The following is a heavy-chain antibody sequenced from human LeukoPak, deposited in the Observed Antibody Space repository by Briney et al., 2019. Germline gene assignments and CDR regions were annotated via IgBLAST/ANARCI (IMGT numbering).Heavy chain of an antibody. J-gene: IGHJ3*01. CDR1: GYSINRVHY. Sequence: SDTHSLICAVSGYSINRVHYWGWIRQSPGKGLEWIATIFHNGSIHYHPSLKSRVTLSVETTKNQFSLRLNSVTATDTALYYCARMGVSYYYDSSTYYPTAFDVWGQGKMVSVSS. CDR2: IFHNGSI. V-gene: IGHV4-38-2*01. D-gene: IGHD3-22*01. CDR3: ARMGVSYYYDSSTYYPTAFDV.